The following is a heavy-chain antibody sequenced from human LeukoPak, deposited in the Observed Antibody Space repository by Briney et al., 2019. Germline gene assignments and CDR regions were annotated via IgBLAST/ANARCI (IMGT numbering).Heavy chain of an antibody. D-gene: IGHD3-3*01. J-gene: IGHJ5*02. V-gene: IGHV3-48*01. CDR2: ISSSSSTI. CDR3: ARDALRVLEWLNQVPGWFDP. Sequence: PGGSLRLSCAASGFTLSSYSMNWVRQAPGKGLEWVSYISSSSSTIYYADSVKGRFTISRDNAKNSLYLQMNSLRAEDTAVYYCARDALRVLEWLNQVPGWFDPWGQGTLVTVSS. CDR1: GFTLSSYS.